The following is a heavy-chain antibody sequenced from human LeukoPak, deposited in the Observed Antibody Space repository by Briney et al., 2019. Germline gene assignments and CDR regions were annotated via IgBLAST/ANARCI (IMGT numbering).Heavy chain of an antibody. Sequence: SQTLSLTCTVSGGSINSGDYYWSWIRQPPGKGLEWIGYIYYSGSTYYNPSLKSRVTISVDTSKNQFSLKLSSVTAADTAVYYCARLSYSSSSCWFDPWGQGTLVTVSS. V-gene: IGHV4-30-4*08. CDR2: IYYSGST. CDR1: GGSINSGDYY. J-gene: IGHJ5*02. CDR3: ARLSYSSSSCWFDP. D-gene: IGHD6-6*01.